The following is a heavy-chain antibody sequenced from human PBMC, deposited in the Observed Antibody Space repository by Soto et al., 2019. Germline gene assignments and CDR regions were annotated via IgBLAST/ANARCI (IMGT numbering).Heavy chain of an antibody. CDR3: ARLPDISGWPFDF. J-gene: IGHJ4*02. Sequence: SETLSVTWSVAGGSFSIRGGYWTWIRKPPGKGLEWIGYMAFDGRTNYNPSLNSRVTISQDTSKNQFSLKLGSVTAADTAIYYCARLPDISGWPFDFWGQGNLVTVSA. CDR1: GGSFSIRGGY. V-gene: IGHV4-61*08. D-gene: IGHD6-19*01. CDR2: MAFDGRT.